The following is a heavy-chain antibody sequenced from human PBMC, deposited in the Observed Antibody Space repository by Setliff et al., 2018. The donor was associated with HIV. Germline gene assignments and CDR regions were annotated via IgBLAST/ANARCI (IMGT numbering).Heavy chain of an antibody. CDR1: DGSISRYY. CDR2: MFHTGST. J-gene: IGHJ3*02. V-gene: IGHV4-4*07. CDR3: ARVRYSSGWYSHAFDI. Sequence: SETLSLTCNVSDGSISRYYWSWIRQPAGKGLEWIGRMFHTGSTNYNPSLKSRVTMSIDRSKNQISLNLSSVTAADTAVYYCARVRYSSGWYSHAFDIWGQGTMVTVSS. D-gene: IGHD6-19*01.